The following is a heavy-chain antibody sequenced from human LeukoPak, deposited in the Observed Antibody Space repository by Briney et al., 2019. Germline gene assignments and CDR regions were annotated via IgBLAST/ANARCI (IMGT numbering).Heavy chain of an antibody. J-gene: IGHJ4*02. CDR3: ARPRDADSYYFDY. D-gene: IGHD5-24*01. Sequence: GESLKISCKGSGYSFTTYWIGWVRQMPGKGLEWIGIIFPGDSDTRYSPSFQGQVTISADTSISTSYLQWSSLRASDTAMYYCARPRDADSYYFDYWGQGTLVTVSS. CDR1: GYSFTTYW. CDR2: IFPGDSDT. V-gene: IGHV5-51*01.